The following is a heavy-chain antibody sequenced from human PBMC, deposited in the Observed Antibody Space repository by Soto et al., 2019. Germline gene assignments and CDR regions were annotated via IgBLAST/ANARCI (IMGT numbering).Heavy chain of an antibody. CDR1: GYTFTSYA. V-gene: IGHV1-3*01. CDR2: INAGNGNT. J-gene: IGHJ2*01. CDR3: ARDPYDSSGYLGWNFDL. D-gene: IGHD3-22*01. Sequence: QVQLVQSGAEVKKPGASVKVSCKASGYTFTSYAMHWVRQAPGQRLEWMGWINAGNGNTKYSQKFQGRVTITRDTSASTAYMERSSMRSEDTAVYYCARDPYDSSGYLGWNFDLWGRGTLVTVSS.